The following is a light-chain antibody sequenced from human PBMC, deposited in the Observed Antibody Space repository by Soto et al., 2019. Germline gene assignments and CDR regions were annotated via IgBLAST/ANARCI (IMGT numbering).Light chain of an antibody. CDR3: QQYNSYWT. V-gene: IGKV1-5*01. CDR2: DAS. J-gene: IGKJ1*01. CDR1: QSASTF. Sequence: IPMTHSPSTVSGTARERIPLXFRASQSASTFLAWYQQKPGQAPKLLIYDASTLQSGVPSRFSASGSGTEFTLTISSLQPDDFATYYCQQYNSYWTFGQGTKVDIK.